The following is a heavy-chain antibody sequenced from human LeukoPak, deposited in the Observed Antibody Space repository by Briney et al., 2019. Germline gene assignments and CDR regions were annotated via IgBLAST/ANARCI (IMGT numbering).Heavy chain of an antibody. V-gene: IGHV4-59*12. J-gene: IGHJ6*02. D-gene: IGHD3-10*01. CDR2: IYYSGST. CDR1: GGSISSDY. Sequence: SETLSLTCTVSGGSISSDYWSWIRQPPGKGLEWIGYIYYSGSTNYNPSLKSRVTISVDTSKNQFSLKLSSVTAADTAVYYCARGQSSENYYYYGMDVWGQGTTVTVSS. CDR3: ARGQSSENYYYYGMDV.